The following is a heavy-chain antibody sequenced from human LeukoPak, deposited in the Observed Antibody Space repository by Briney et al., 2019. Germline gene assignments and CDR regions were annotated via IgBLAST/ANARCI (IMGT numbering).Heavy chain of an antibody. Sequence: SETLSLTCAVYGGSFSGYYWSWIRQPPGEGLEWIGEINDSGSTSCSPSLKSRVSISVDTSKNQFSLKLSSVTAADTAVYYCARVIDYDSSGYYLGYWGQGTRVTVSS. CDR2: INDSGST. CDR1: GGSFSGYY. J-gene: IGHJ4*02. D-gene: IGHD3-22*01. V-gene: IGHV4-34*01. CDR3: ARVIDYDSSGYYLGY.